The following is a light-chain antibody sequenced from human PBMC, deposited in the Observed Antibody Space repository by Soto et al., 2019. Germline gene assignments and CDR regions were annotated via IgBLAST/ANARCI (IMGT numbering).Light chain of an antibody. CDR1: QSVSSSY. V-gene: IGKV3-20*01. Sequence: EIVLTQSPGILSLSPGERATLSCRASQSVSSSYLAWYQQKPGQAPRLLIYGASSRATGIPERFSGSGSGADFTLTISRLEPDDYAVYHSQQYGKSVNFGGGTKVEVK. J-gene: IGKJ4*01. CDR3: QQYGKSVN. CDR2: GAS.